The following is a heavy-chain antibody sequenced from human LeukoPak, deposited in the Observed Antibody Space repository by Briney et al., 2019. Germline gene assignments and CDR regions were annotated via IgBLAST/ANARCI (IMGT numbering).Heavy chain of an antibody. J-gene: IGHJ2*01. CDR1: GFTFSSYA. V-gene: IGHV3-23*01. Sequence: GGSLRLSCAASGFTFSSYAMSWVRQAPGKGLEWVSAISGSGGSTYYADSVKGRFTISRDKSKNTLYLQMNSLRAEDTAVYYCAKDSGSYPTGYFDLWGRGTLVTVSS. D-gene: IGHD1-26*01. CDR2: ISGSGGST. CDR3: AKDSGSYPTGYFDL.